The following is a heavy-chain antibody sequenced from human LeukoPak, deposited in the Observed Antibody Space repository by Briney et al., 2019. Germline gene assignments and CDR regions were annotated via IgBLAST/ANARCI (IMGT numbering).Heavy chain of an antibody. D-gene: IGHD1-1*01. CDR1: GFTFGDYE. CDR2: ITWDGGTT. J-gene: IGHJ4*02. V-gene: IGHV3-43*01. CDR3: EKGGTGSFDS. Sequence: GGSLRLSCAASGFTFGDYEMHWVRQTPETGLEWVSLITWDGGTTSSADSVKGRFTISRDNSKNSLFLQMNSLRTEDTALYYCEKGGTGSFDSWGQGTLVTVSS.